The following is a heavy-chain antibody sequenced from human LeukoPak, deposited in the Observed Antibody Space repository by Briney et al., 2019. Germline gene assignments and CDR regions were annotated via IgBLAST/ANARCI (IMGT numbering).Heavy chain of an antibody. CDR3: ARPTRGTLRFTELDY. V-gene: IGHV3-21*01. CDR2: ISSSSSYI. J-gene: IGHJ4*02. CDR1: GFTFSSYS. Sequence: GGSLRLSCAASGFTFSSYSMNWVRQAPGKGLEWVSSISSSSSYIYYADSVKGRFTTSRDNSKNTLFLQMNSLRTADTAVYYCARPTRGTLRFTELDYWGQGTLVTVSS. D-gene: IGHD5/OR15-5a*01.